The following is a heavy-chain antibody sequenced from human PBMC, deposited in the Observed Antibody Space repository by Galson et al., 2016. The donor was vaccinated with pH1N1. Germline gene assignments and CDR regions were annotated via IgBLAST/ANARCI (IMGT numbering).Heavy chain of an antibody. D-gene: IGHD3-3*01. J-gene: IGHJ6*02. CDR2: ISSYGGSP. CDR3: ARSLNYDSWSGYSDYSMDV. CDR1: GFTFSNHA. V-gene: IGHV3-64*01. Sequence: SLRLSCAASGFTFSNHAMHWVRQAPGKGLEYVAGISSYGGSPQYANSVKDRFIISRVNTKNTLYLQMGSLRVEDMAVHYCARSLNYDSWSGYSDYSMDVWGQGTTVTVSS.